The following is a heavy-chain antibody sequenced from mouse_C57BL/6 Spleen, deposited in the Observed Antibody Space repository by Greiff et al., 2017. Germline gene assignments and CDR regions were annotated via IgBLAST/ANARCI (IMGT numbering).Heavy chain of an antibody. D-gene: IGHD1-1*01. CDR2: IFPGSGST. CDR3: ARSGLRSYAMDY. CDR1: GYTFTSYW. J-gene: IGHJ4*01. V-gene: IGHV1-55*01. Sequence: QVQLKQPGAELVKPGASVKMSCKASGYTFTSYWITWVKQRPGQGLEWIGDIFPGSGSTNYNEKFKSKATLTVDTSSSTAYMQLSSLTAEDSAVYYCARSGLRSYAMDYWGQGTSVTVSS.